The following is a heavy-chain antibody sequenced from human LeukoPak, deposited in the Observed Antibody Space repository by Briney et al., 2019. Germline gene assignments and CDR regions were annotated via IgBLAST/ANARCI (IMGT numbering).Heavy chain of an antibody. CDR2: IRYDGSNK. CDR3: AKGKSLTILGPGY. Sequence: GGSLRLSCAASGFTFSSYGMHWVRQAPGKGLEWVAFIRYDGSNKYYADSVKGRFTISRDNSKNTLYLQMNSLRAEDTAVYYCAKGKSLTILGPGYWGQGTLVTVSS. V-gene: IGHV3-30*02. D-gene: IGHD3-3*01. J-gene: IGHJ4*02. CDR1: GFTFSSYG.